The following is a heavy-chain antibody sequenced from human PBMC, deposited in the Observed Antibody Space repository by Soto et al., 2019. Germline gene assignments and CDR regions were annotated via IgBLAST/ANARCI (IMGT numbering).Heavy chain of an antibody. J-gene: IGHJ6*02. CDR2: ISGSGGST. Sequence: GGSLRLSCAASGFTFSSYAMSWVRQAPGKGLEWVSAISGSGGSTYYADSVKGRFTISRDNSKNTLYLQMNSLRAEDTAVYYCAKDPRYSSGGSNGSTGTYYYNGMDVWGQGTTVTVSS. CDR3: AKDPRYSSGGSNGSTGTYYYNGMDV. V-gene: IGHV3-23*01. CDR1: GFTFSSYA. D-gene: IGHD6-19*01.